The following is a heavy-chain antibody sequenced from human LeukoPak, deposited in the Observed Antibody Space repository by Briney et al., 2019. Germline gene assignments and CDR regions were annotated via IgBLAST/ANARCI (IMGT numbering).Heavy chain of an antibody. CDR1: GYTFTGYY. V-gene: IGHV1-2*02. Sequence: ASVKVSCKASGYTFTGYYMHWVRQAPGQGLEWMGWINPNSGGTNYAQKFQGTVTMTRDTSISTAYMELSRLRSDDTAVYYCAGVRDFTAPFDFWVQETWVTVSS. J-gene: IGHJ4*02. CDR3: AGVRDFTAPFDF. CDR2: INPNSGGT. D-gene: IGHD3-10*01.